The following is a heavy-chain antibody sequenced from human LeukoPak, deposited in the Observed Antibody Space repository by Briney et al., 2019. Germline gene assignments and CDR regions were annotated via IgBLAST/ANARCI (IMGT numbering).Heavy chain of an antibody. V-gene: IGHV3-11*06. Sequence: GGSLRLSCVASGCTFTDSYMTWIRQAPGRGLEWVSYISPNSADIKYADSVKGRFTISRDNTKKSIYLHLSSLRPEDAAVYYCSRDPRRLDYWGQGALVAVSS. J-gene: IGHJ4*02. CDR1: GCTFTDSY. CDR3: SRDPRRLDY. CDR2: ISPNSADI.